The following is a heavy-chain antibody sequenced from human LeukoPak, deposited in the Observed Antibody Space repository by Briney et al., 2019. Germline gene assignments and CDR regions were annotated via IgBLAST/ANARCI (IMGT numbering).Heavy chain of an antibody. J-gene: IGHJ6*02. D-gene: IGHD3-3*01. CDR1: GYTFTSYD. Sequence: ASVKVSCKASGYTFTSYDINWVRQATGQGLEWMGWMNPNSGNTGYAQKFQGRVTMTRNTSISTAYMELSSLRSEDTAVYYCARARYLYDFWSGYYINYYHYGMDVWGQGTTVTVSS. CDR2: MNPNSGNT. CDR3: ARARYLYDFWSGYYINYYHYGMDV. V-gene: IGHV1-8*01.